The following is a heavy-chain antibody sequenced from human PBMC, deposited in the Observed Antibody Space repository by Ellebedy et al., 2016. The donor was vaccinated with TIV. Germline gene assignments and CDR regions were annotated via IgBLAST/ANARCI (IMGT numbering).Heavy chain of an antibody. V-gene: IGHV1-69*13. CDR3: AVTGYSGYDYAYYFDY. D-gene: IGHD5-12*01. Sequence: AASVKVSCKASGGTFSSYAISWVRQAPGQGLEWMGGIIPIFGTANYAQKFQGRVTITADESTSTAYMELSSLRSEDTAVYYCAVTGYSGYDYAYYFDYWGQGTLVTVSS. CDR1: GGTFSSYA. CDR2: IIPIFGTA. J-gene: IGHJ4*02.